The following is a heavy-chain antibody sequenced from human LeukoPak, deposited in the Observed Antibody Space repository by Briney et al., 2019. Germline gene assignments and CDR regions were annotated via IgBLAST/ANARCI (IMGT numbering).Heavy chain of an antibody. CDR1: GGSISSSNW. J-gene: IGHJ5*02. CDR2: IYYSRSP. D-gene: IGHD3-10*01. CDR3: ARHVGFITMVRGVINNNWFDP. V-gene: IGHV4-4*02. Sequence: SGTLSLTCAVSGGSISSSNWWSWVRQPPGKRLECIGSIYYSRSPYYNPSLTSRATISVDTSKKQSSLKLTSVPAADTAVYYCARHVGFITMVRGVINNNWFDPWGQGTLVTVSS.